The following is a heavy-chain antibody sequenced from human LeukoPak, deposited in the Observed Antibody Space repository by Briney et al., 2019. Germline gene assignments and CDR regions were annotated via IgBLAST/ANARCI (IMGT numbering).Heavy chain of an antibody. CDR2: ITSSGGST. J-gene: IGHJ4*02. Sequence: GGSLRLSCAASGFTFNTYGMSWVRQAPGKGLEWVSAITSSGGSTYYGDSVKGRFTISRDNSRNTLYLQMNSLRVDDTAVYYCARDLCWGCFDDWGQGNLVTVSS. V-gene: IGHV3-23*01. CDR3: ARDLCWGCFDD. D-gene: IGHD3-10*02. CDR1: GFTFNTYG.